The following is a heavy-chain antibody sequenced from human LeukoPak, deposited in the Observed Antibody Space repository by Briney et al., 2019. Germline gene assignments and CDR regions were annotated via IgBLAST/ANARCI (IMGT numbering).Heavy chain of an antibody. CDR1: GFTFSSYE. Sequence: GGSLRLSCAASGFTFSSYEMNWVRQAPGKGLEWISYSSSSGYTTQYADSVKGRFTISRDNTKNSLYLQMNSLRAEDTAVYYCARELGASSFDYWGQGTLVTVSS. CDR2: SSSSGYTT. CDR3: ARELGASSFDY. D-gene: IGHD2-2*01. J-gene: IGHJ4*02. V-gene: IGHV3-48*03.